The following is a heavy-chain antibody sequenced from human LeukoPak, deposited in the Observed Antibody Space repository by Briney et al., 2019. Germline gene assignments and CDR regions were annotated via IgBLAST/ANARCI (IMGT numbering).Heavy chain of an antibody. CDR1: GYTFTSYD. CDR2: MNPNSGNT. V-gene: IGHV1-8*01. Sequence: GASVKVSCKASGYTFTSYDINWVRQATGQGLEWMGWMNPNSGNTGYAQKFQGRVTMTRNTSISTAYMELSRLRSDDTAVYYCARVSWRNWFDPWGQGTLVTVSS. CDR3: ARVSWRNWFDP. J-gene: IGHJ5*02.